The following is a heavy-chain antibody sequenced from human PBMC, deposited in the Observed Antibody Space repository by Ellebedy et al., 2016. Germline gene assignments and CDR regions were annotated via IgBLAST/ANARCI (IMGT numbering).Heavy chain of an antibody. CDR3: ARDSFLGDTYYGMDV. D-gene: IGHD2-21*02. Sequence: GESLKISCKGSGYSFSSYWIGWVRQMPGKGLEWMGIIYPDDSETRYSPSFQGQVTISADKSISTAYLQWSSLKASDTALYYCARDSFLGDTYYGMDVWGQGTSVTVSS. CDR2: IYPDDSET. V-gene: IGHV5-51*01. CDR1: GYSFSSYW. J-gene: IGHJ6*02.